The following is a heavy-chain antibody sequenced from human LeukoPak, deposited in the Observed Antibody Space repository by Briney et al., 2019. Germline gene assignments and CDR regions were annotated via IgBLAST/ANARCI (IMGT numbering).Heavy chain of an antibody. CDR2: INTNTGNP. CDR3: AGYGDLHAFDI. Sequence: GASVKVSCKASGYTFTSYAMNWVRQAPGQGLEWLGWINTNTGNPTYAQGFTGRFVFSLDTSVSTAYLQISSLKAEDTAVYYCAGYGDLHAFDIWGQGTMVTVSS. D-gene: IGHD4-17*01. J-gene: IGHJ3*02. CDR1: GYTFTSYA. V-gene: IGHV7-4-1*02.